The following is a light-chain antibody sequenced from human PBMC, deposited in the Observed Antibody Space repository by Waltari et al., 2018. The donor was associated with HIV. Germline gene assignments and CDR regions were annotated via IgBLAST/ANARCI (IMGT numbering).Light chain of an antibody. CDR3: QQRNTYPRT. J-gene: IGKJ1*01. V-gene: IGKV1-9*01. CDR1: QGISNY. CDR2: LAS. Sequence: DIQFTQSPPFLSASVGDRVHITCRASQGISNYLAWYQQKPGKAPKHLIFLASTLQSGVPSRFSGSGSETEFTLTINSLQPEDFATYYCQQRNTYPRTFGQGTKVEIK.